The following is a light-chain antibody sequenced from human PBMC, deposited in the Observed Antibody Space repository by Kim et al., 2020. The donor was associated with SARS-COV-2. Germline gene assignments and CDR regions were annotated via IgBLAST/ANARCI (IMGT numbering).Light chain of an antibody. V-gene: IGLV1-44*01. CDR1: NSNIGRNT. CDR3: ASWDDSLHGEI. J-gene: IGLJ2*01. Sequence: GQSVTISCSGSNSNIGRNTVTWYQQLPGAAPKLVIYSTNQRPTGVPDRISGSKSGTSASLAISGLQSEDEADYYCASWDDSLHGEIFGGGTQLTVL. CDR2: STN.